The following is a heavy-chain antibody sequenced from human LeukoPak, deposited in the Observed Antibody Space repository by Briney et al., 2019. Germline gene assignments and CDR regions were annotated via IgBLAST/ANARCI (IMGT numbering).Heavy chain of an antibody. CDR3: ARESSSRGLFDP. Sequence: SQTLSLTCTVSGGSISSGGYYWSWIRQPPGKGLEWIGYIYHSGSTYYNPSLKSRVTISVDRSKNQFSLKLSSVTAADTAVYYCARESSSRGLFDPWGQGTLVTVSS. D-gene: IGHD6-13*01. CDR2: IYHSGST. CDR1: GGSISSGGYY. J-gene: IGHJ5*02. V-gene: IGHV4-30-2*01.